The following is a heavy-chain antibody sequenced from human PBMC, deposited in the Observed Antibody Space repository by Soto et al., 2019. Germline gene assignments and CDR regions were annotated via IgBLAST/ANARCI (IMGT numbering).Heavy chain of an antibody. Sequence: PSETLSLTXTVSGGSVSSGSYYWSWIRQPPGKGLEWIGYIYYSGSTNYNPSLKSRVTISVDTSKNQFSLKLSSVTAADTAVYYCARVSGRCSGGSCYPKYYYYYGMDVWGQGTTVTVSS. J-gene: IGHJ6*02. V-gene: IGHV4-61*01. CDR1: GGSVSSGSYY. D-gene: IGHD2-15*01. CDR3: ARVSGRCSGGSCYPKYYYYYGMDV. CDR2: IYYSGST.